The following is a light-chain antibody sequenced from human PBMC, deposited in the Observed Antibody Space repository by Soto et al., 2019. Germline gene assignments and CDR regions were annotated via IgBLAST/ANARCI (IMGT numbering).Light chain of an antibody. V-gene: IGLV3-21*02. CDR2: DDS. CDR3: QVWDSSSAYVV. Sequence: SYELTQPPSVSVAPGQTARITCGGNNIGSKSVHCYQQKPGQAPVLVVYDDSDRTSGLPERFSGSNSGNTATLTISRVEAGDEADYYCQVWDSSSAYVVFGGGTQLTVL. CDR1: NIGSKS. J-gene: IGLJ2*01.